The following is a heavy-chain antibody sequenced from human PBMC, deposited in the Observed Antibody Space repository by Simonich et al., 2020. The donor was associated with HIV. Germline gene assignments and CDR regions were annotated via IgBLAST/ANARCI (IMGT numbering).Heavy chain of an antibody. CDR2: IYQMWST. Sequence: QVQLQESGPGLVKSSETLSLTCAVSGYSIRSGYYWGWRRQPPGKGLEWSGSIYQMWSTAYNPARKRRITISVDTSKNHFFLKLSSVTAADTAVYYCARARGVVIAAPGGDFDWWGQGTLVTVSS. J-gene: IGHJ4*02. D-gene: IGHD2-15*01. CDR3: ARARGVVIAAPGGDFDW. CDR1: GYSIRSGYY. V-gene: IGHV4-38-2*01.